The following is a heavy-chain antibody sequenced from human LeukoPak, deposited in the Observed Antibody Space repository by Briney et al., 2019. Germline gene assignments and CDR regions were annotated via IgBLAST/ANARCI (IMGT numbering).Heavy chain of an antibody. CDR3: AGSLYSSGWYSLDY. CDR1: GFTVSSNY. Sequence: GGSLRLSCAASGFTVSSNYLSWVRQAPGKGLEWVSIIYSGGNTYYADSVKGRFTISRDGSKNTLYLQMNSLRAEDTAVYYCAGSLYSSGWYSLDYWGQGTLVTVSS. CDR2: IYSGGNT. J-gene: IGHJ4*02. D-gene: IGHD6-19*01. V-gene: IGHV3-53*01.